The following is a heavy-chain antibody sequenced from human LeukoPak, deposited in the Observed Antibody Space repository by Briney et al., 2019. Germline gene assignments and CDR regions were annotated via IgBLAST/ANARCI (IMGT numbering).Heavy chain of an antibody. CDR2: IYSGGSR. D-gene: IGHD3-16*01. V-gene: IGHV3-53*01. CDR3: ARSAPLGTHQYYFDY. Sequence: GGSLRLSCAASGFTVSSNYMSWVCQAPGKGLEWVSVIYSGGSRYYADSVKGRFSLSRDNSRNALYLQMNSLRADDTAVYYCARSAPLGTHQYYFDYWGQGTLVTVSS. CDR1: GFTVSSNY. J-gene: IGHJ4*02.